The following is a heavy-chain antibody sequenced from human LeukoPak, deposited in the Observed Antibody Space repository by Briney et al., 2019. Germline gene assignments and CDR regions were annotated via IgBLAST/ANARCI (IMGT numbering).Heavy chain of an antibody. D-gene: IGHD3-22*01. V-gene: IGHV4-34*01. CDR1: GGSFSGYY. CDR3: ARSEYSSGYYDY. J-gene: IGHJ4*02. Sequence: KPSETLSLTCAVYGGSFSGYYWSWIRQPPGKGLEWIGEINHSGSTNYNPSLKSRVTISVDTSKNQFSLKLSSVTAADTAVYYCARSEYSSGYYDYWGQGTLVTVSS. CDR2: INHSGST.